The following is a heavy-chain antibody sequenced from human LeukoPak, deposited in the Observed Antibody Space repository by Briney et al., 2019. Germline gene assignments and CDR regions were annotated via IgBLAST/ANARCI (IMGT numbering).Heavy chain of an antibody. CDR2: INHSGST. J-gene: IGHJ4*02. Sequence: SETLSLTCAVYGGSFSGYYWSWIRQPPGKGLEWIGEINHSGSTNYNPSLKSRVTISVDTTKSQFSLKLSSVTATAAYVYYSAVFPLVLEMAPPYDTDYWGQGTLVTVSS. CDR3: AVFPLVLEMAPPYDTDY. V-gene: IGHV4-34*01. CDR1: GGSFSGYY. D-gene: IGHD5-24*01.